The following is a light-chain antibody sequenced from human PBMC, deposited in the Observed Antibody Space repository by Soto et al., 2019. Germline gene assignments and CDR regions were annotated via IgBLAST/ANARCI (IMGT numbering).Light chain of an antibody. CDR2: EVS. CDR3: SSYATNRDVL. V-gene: IGLV2-14*01. Sequence: QSALTQPASVSGSPGQSITISCTGTSSDVGAYNYVSWYQHHPGKAPKLMIYEVSDRPSGVSNRFSGSKSGNTASLTISGLQAEDEDDYYCSSYATNRDVLFGGGTKLTVL. CDR1: SSDVGAYNY. J-gene: IGLJ2*01.